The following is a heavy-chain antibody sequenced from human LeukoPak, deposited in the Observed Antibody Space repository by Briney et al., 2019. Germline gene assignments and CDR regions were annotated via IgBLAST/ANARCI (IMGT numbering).Heavy chain of an antibody. D-gene: IGHD6-13*01. CDR2: IIPILGIA. J-gene: IGHJ6*02. CDR1: GGTFSSYA. V-gene: IGHV1-69*04. CDR3: ARDINGYSSSWADYYYYGMDV. Sequence: GASVKVSCKASGGTFSSYAISWVRQAPGQGLEWMGRIIPILGIANYAQKFQGRVTITADKSTSTAYMELSSLRSEDTAVYYCARDINGYSSSWADYYYYGMDVWGQGTTVTVSS.